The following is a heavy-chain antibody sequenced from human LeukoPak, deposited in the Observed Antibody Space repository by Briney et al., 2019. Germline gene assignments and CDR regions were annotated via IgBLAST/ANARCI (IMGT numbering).Heavy chain of an antibody. Sequence: SETLSLTCAVYGGSFSSYYWSWIRHPPGPGMEWDGEINHSGSTNYNPSLKSRVTISGDTSKNQFSLKLSSVTAADTAVYYCARGHRDYDILTGYYYNFWGQGTLVTVSS. CDR2: INHSGST. J-gene: IGHJ4*02. CDR1: GGSFSSYY. V-gene: IGHV4-34*01. CDR3: ARGHRDYDILTGYYYNF. D-gene: IGHD3-9*01.